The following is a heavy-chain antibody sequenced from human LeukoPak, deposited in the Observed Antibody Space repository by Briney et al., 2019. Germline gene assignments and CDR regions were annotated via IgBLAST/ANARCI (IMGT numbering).Heavy chain of an antibody. V-gene: IGHV3-20*04. CDR2: INWSGGST. CDR1: GFAFDEHG. Sequence: GGSLRLSCTASGFAFDEHGMSWVRQVPGKGLEWVSGINWSGGSTGYADPLRGRFTISRDNAKNSLYLQMDSLRAGDTALYYCARAPITSPFYFDYWGQGTLVTVSS. D-gene: IGHD2-2*01. CDR3: ARAPITSPFYFDY. J-gene: IGHJ4*02.